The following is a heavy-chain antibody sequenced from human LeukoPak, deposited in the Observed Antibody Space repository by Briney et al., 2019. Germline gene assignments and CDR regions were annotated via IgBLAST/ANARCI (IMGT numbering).Heavy chain of an antibody. D-gene: IGHD2-15*01. Sequence: GSLRLSCAASGFTFSSYSLNWVRQAPGKGLEWASFISSSSITIYYADSVKGRFTISRDNAEKSLYLQMNSLRAEDTAVYYCARDRGGSYSAIDYWGQGTLVTVSS. CDR3: ARDRGGSYSAIDY. CDR1: GFTFSSYS. V-gene: IGHV3-48*04. J-gene: IGHJ4*02. CDR2: ISSSSITI.